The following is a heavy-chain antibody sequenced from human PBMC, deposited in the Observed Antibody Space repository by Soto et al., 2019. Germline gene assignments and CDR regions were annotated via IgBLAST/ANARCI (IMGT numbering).Heavy chain of an antibody. D-gene: IGHD3-16*01. CDR1: GGSISSYY. CDR2: IYYSGST. CDR3: ARHGVWFDP. Sequence: QLQLQESGPGLVKPSETLSLTCTVSGGSISSYYGGWIRQPPGKGLEWIGSIYYSGSTYYNPSLKXCXPXXGDMSTNQFFLKLTSVTAADTAVYYCARHGVWFDPWGQGTLVTVSS. J-gene: IGHJ5*02. V-gene: IGHV4-39*01.